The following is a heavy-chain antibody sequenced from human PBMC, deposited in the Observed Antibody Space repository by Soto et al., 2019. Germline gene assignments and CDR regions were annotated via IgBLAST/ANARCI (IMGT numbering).Heavy chain of an antibody. Sequence: QVQLVESGGGVVQPGRSLRHSCAASGFTFSSYAMHWVRQAPGKGLEWVAVISYDGSNKYYADSVKGRFTISRDNSKNTLYLQMNRLRGEDTAVYYCAREEIAVAAVLSTYFDYWGQGTLVTVSS. D-gene: IGHD6-19*01. J-gene: IGHJ4*02. CDR3: AREEIAVAAVLSTYFDY. V-gene: IGHV3-30-3*01. CDR1: GFTFSSYA. CDR2: ISYDGSNK.